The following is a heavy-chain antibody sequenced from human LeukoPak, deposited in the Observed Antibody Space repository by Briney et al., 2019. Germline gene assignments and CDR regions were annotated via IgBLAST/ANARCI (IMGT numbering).Heavy chain of an antibody. J-gene: IGHJ6*03. D-gene: IGHD6-13*01. CDR2: IYYRGST. V-gene: IGHV4-39*07. CDR1: GGTISSRDHY. Sequence: PSETLSLTCPVSGGTISSRDHYWAWIRQPPGKGLEWIGSIYYRGSTYYNPSLESRVTVSVDTSKNQLSLKLSSVTAADTAVYYCARGAAAVTDYYYMDVWGKGTTVTVSS. CDR3: ARGAAAVTDYYYMDV.